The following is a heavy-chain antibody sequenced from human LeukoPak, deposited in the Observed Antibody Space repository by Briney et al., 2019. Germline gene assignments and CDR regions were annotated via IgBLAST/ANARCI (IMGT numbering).Heavy chain of an antibody. J-gene: IGHJ6*03. V-gene: IGHV3-7*01. CDR3: ARPNPGGYYYYMDV. CDR2: IKQDGSEK. CDR1: GFTFSGYW. D-gene: IGHD3-16*01. Sequence: GGSLRLSCAASGFTFSGYWMSWVRQAPGKGLEWVANIKQDGSEKYYVDSVKGRFTISRDNAKNSLYLQMNSLRAEDTAVYYCARPNPGGYYYYMDVWGQGTLVTVSS.